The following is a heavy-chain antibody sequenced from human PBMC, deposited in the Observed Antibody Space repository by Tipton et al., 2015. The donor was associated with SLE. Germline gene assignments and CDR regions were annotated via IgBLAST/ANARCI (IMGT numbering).Heavy chain of an antibody. V-gene: IGHV3-23*01. J-gene: IGHJ4*02. D-gene: IGHD3-22*01. CDR3: ASEGSDDYYSFHH. CDR1: GFIFSSYW. CDR2: ITSSGRYT. Sequence: SLRLSCAASGFIFSSYWMHWVRQAPGKGLEWVSEITSSGRYTYYADSVKGRITISRDNSKTTLHLQMNSLRAEDTAVYYCASEGSDDYYSFHHWGQGTLVTVSS.